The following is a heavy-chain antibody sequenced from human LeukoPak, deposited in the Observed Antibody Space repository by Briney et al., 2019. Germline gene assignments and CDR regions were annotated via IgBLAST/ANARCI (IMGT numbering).Heavy chain of an antibody. Sequence: ASVKVSCKASGYTFTSCGITWVRQAPGQGLELMGWISAYNGNTDYAQKFQGRVTMTTDTSTSTAYMELRSLRSDDTAVYYCARDPPRYYDSSGYTYFDYWGQGTLVSVSS. CDR2: ISAYNGNT. CDR3: ARDPPRYYDSSGYTYFDY. J-gene: IGHJ4*02. CDR1: GYTFTSCG. V-gene: IGHV1-18*01. D-gene: IGHD3-22*01.